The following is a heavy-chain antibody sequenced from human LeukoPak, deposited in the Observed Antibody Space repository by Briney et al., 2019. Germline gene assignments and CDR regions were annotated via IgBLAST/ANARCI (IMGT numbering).Heavy chain of an antibody. CDR1: GYSISSGYY. D-gene: IGHD2-2*01. CDR2: IYHSGST. V-gene: IGHV4-38-2*01. Sequence: PSETLSLTCAVSGYSISSGYYWGWIRQPPGKGLEWIGSIYHSGSTYYNPSLESRVTISVDTSKNQFSLKLSSVTAADTAVYYCARGEVVVVPAAIRFDPWGQGTLVTVSS. J-gene: IGHJ5*02. CDR3: ARGEVVVVPAAIRFDP.